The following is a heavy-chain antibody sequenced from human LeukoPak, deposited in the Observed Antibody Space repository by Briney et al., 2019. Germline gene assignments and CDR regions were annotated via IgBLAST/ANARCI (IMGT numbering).Heavy chain of an antibody. D-gene: IGHD1-26*01. CDR1: GYSISSGYY. V-gene: IGHV4-38-2*02. CDR3: AREGELPGSYFPSGIDY. J-gene: IGHJ4*02. Sequence: SETLSLTCTVSGYSISSGYYWGWIQQPPGKGLEWIGSIYHSGSTYYNPSLKSRVTISVDTSKNQFSLKLSSVTAADTAVYYCAREGELPGSYFPSGIDYWGQGTLVTVSS. CDR2: IYHSGST.